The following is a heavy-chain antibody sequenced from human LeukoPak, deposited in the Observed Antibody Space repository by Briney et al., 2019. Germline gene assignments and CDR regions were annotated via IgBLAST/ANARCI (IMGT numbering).Heavy chain of an antibody. J-gene: IGHJ4*02. CDR2: IYYSGTT. D-gene: IGHD5-12*01. V-gene: IGHV4-59*01. Sequence: PSETLSLTCTVSGGSISNSYWNWIRQPPGKGVEWIGYIYYSGTTKYNPSLRSRVTISVDTSKNQFSLRLTSVTAADTAVYYCARGFDSKSTYFDYWGQGTLVTVSS. CDR1: GGSISNSY. CDR3: ARGFDSKSTYFDY.